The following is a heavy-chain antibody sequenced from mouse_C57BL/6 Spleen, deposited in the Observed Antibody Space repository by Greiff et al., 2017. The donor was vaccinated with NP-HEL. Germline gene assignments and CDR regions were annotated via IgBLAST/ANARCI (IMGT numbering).Heavy chain of an antibody. CDR2: ICSGGST. J-gene: IGHJ3*01. CDR1: GFSLTSYG. Sequence: QVHLHPSFPGLVQPSQSLSITCTVSGFSLTSYGVHWVRQSPGKGLEWLGVICSGGSTDYNAAFISRLSISKDNSKSQVFFKMNSLQADDTAIYYCARNTPLTGTWGFAYWGQGTLVTVSA. V-gene: IGHV2-2*01. CDR3: ARNTPLTGTWGFAY. D-gene: IGHD4-1*01.